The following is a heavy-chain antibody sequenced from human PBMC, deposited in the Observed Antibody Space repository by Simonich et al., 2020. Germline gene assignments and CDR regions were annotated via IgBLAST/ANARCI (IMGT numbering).Heavy chain of an antibody. D-gene: IGHD6-13*01. CDR3: ARATRIAAAGYCDY. Sequence: QVQLQASGPGLVKPSETLSPTCAVSGYSTSSGYYWGWILQPPGKGLDWIGSIYHSWSTYYNPSLKSRVTISVDTSKNQFSRKLSSVTAADTAVYYCARATRIAAAGYCDYWGQGTLVTVSS. CDR1: GYSTSSGYY. CDR2: IYHSWST. V-gene: IGHV4-38-2*01. J-gene: IGHJ4*02.